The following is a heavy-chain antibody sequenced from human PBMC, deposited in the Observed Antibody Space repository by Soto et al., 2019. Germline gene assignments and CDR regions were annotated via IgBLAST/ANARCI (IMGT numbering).Heavy chain of an antibody. CDR3: AKDTYNSGWGGFDP. J-gene: IGHJ5*02. V-gene: IGHV3-23*01. CDR2: IGGSGVST. CDR1: GFTFSSYA. D-gene: IGHD6-19*01. Sequence: EVQLLESGGGLAQPGGSLRLSCAASGFTFSSYAMAWVRQAPGKGLEWVSAIGGSGVSTYYADSVKGRFTISRDNSENTLYLQMNSLRAEDTAVYYCAKDTYNSGWGGFDPWGQGTLVTVSS.